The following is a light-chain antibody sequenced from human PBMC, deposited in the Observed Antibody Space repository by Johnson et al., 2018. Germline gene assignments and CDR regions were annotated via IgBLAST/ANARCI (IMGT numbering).Light chain of an antibody. J-gene: IGLJ1*01. CDR1: SSNIGNNY. Sequence: QSVLTQPPSVSAAPGQKVTISCSGSSSNIGNNYVSWYQQLPGTAPKLLIYENNKRPQGIPDRFSGSNSGTSAPLAITGLQTGDEADYYCGTWDSSLSAGNVFGTGTKVTVL. CDR2: ENN. CDR3: GTWDSSLSAGNV. V-gene: IGLV1-51*02.